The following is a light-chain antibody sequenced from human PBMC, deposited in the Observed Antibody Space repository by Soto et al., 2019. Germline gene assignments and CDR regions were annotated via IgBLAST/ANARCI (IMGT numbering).Light chain of an antibody. CDR2: KAS. CDR3: QQGYNFPRA. V-gene: IGKV1-5*03. CDR1: QSISSW. Sequence: DIQMTQSPSSLSASVGDRVTITCRASQSISSWLAWYQQKPGKAPKLLIYKASTLKSGVPSRFSGSGSGTDFTLTINSLQPEDFATYYCQQGYNFPRAFGQGTKVDIK. J-gene: IGKJ1*01.